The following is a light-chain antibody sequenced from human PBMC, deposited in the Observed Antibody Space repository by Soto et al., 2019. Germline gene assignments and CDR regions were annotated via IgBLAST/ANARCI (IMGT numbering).Light chain of an antibody. CDR2: DAS. CDR1: HIISSW. V-gene: IGKV1-5*01. J-gene: IGKJ1*01. Sequence: DIRMTQSPSTLSASVGDRVTITCRASHIISSWLAWYQQKPGKAPKLLIYDASSLESGVPSRFSGSGSGTEFTLTISSLQPDDFATYYCQQYNSDSWTFGQGTKVDIK. CDR3: QQYNSDSWT.